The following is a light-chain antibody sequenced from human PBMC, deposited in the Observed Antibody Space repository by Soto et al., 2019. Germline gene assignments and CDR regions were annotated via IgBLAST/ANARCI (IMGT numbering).Light chain of an antibody. CDR1: QSISSY. CDR2: AAS. J-gene: IGKJ2*01. Sequence: DIQMTQSPSSLSASVGDRVTITCRASQSISSYLNWYQQKPGKAPKLLIYAASSLQSGVPSRFSGSGSATDFTLTISSLQPADFATYYCQQSYSTPTFGQGTKLEIK. V-gene: IGKV1-39*01. CDR3: QQSYSTPT.